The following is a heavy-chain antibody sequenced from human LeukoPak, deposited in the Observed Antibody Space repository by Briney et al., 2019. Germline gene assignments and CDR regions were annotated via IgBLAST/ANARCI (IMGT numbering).Heavy chain of an antibody. Sequence: SSQTLSLTCTVSGGSISSGSYYWSWIRQPAGKGLEWIGRIYTSGSTNYNPSLKSRVTISVDKSKNQFSLKLSSVTAADTAVYYCARDGYSSPVSNWFDPWGQGTLVTASS. CDR1: GGSISSGSYY. D-gene: IGHD6-13*01. V-gene: IGHV4-61*02. J-gene: IGHJ5*02. CDR2: IYTSGST. CDR3: ARDGYSSPVSNWFDP.